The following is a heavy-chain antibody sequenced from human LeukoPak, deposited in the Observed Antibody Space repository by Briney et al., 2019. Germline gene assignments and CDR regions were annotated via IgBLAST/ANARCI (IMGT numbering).Heavy chain of an antibody. CDR3: AKIDIGGDSGSYPYYYYYMDV. V-gene: IGHV4-39*01. J-gene: IGHJ6*03. CDR2: IYYSGST. D-gene: IGHD1-26*01. Sequence: PSETLSLTCTVSGGSISSSSYYWGWIRQPPGKGLEWIGSIYYSGSTYYSPSLKSRVTISVDTSKNQFSLKLSSVTAADTAVYYCAKIDIGGDSGSYPYYYYYMDVWGKGTTVTVSS. CDR1: GGSISSSSYY.